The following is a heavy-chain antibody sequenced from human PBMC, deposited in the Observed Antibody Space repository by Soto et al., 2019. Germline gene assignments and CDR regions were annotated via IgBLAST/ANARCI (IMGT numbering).Heavy chain of an antibody. CDR1: GGSFSPYA. CDR3: ASGYYASSGYSIDY. Sequence: QVQLVQSGAEVRKPGSSVKVSCQSFGGSFSPYAFSWVRQAPGQGLEWMGGLIVILGTTDYAQKFKGRVTLAADEGTSTAYMEVSSLESEETAIYYCASGYYASSGYSIDYWGQGTQVTVSS. V-gene: IGHV1-69*01. CDR2: LIVILGTT. J-gene: IGHJ4*02. D-gene: IGHD3-22*01.